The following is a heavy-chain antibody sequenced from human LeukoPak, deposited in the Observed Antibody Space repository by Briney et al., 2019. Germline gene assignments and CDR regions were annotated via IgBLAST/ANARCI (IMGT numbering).Heavy chain of an antibody. Sequence: GGSLRLSCAASGITFSSYGMSWVRQAPGKGLEWVSSISSTGGTTYYADSVKGRFTISRDNSKNTLYLRMNSLRDEDTAVYYCAKDSGWILFDDWGQGTLVTVSS. CDR3: AKDSGWILFDD. D-gene: IGHD2-2*03. V-gene: IGHV3-23*01. CDR2: ISSTGGTT. J-gene: IGHJ4*02. CDR1: GITFSSYG.